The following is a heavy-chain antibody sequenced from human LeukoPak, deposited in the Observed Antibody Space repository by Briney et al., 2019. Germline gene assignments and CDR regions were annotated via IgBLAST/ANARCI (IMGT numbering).Heavy chain of an antibody. CDR3: AREISIFGVVIPRENNWFDP. CDR2: IYTSGST. J-gene: IGHJ5*02. Sequence: NPSETLSLTCTVSGGSISSYYWSWIRQPAGKGLEWIGRIYTSGSTNYNPSLKSRVTMSVDASKNQFSLKLSSETAADTAVYYCAREISIFGVVIPRENNWFDPWGQGTLVTVSS. D-gene: IGHD3-3*01. V-gene: IGHV4-4*07. CDR1: GGSISSYY.